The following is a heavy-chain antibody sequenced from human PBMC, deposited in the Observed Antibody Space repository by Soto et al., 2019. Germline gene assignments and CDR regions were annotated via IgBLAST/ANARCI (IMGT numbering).Heavy chain of an antibody. CDR3: ARDRARGAITLKYYYYGMGV. V-gene: IGHV4-31*03. D-gene: IGHD1-26*01. CDR1: GGSISSGGYY. CDR2: IYYSGST. Sequence: PSETLSLTCTVSGGSISSGGYYWSWIRQHPGKGLEWIGYIYYSGSTYYNPSLKSRVTISVDTSKNQFSLKLSSVTAADTAVYYCARDRARGAITLKYYYYGMGVWGQGTTVTVSS. J-gene: IGHJ6*02.